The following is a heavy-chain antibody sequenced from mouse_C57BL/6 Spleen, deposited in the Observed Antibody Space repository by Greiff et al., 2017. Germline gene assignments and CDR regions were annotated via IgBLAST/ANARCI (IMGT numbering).Heavy chain of an antibody. D-gene: IGHD2-4*01. V-gene: IGHV2-3*01. Sequence: VKLMESGPGLVAPSQSLSLTCTVSGFSLTSYGVSWVRQPPGKGLEWLGVICGDGSTNYHSALISRLCISKDNSKSQVFLNLNSLLTDDAATYYCAKWSEGDYDDCYAMDYWGQGTSVTVSS. CDR1: GFSLTSYG. CDR3: AKWSEGDYDDCYAMDY. CDR2: ICGDGST. J-gene: IGHJ4*01.